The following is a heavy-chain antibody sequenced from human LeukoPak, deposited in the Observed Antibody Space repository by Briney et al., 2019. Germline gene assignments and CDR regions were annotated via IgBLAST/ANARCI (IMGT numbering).Heavy chain of an antibody. Sequence: ASVTVSCKASGYTFTSYGISWVRQAPGQGLEWMGWISAYNGNTNYAQKFQGRVTMTRDTSITTVYMELSSLTSEDTAVYYCARGARGAAAADDSFDIWGQGTMVTVSS. CDR2: ISAYNGNT. CDR1: GYTFTSYG. CDR3: ARGARGAAAADDSFDI. V-gene: IGHV1-18*01. D-gene: IGHD6-13*01. J-gene: IGHJ3*02.